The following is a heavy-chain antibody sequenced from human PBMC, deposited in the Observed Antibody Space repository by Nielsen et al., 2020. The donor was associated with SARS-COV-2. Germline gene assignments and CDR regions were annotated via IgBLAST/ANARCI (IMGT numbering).Heavy chain of an antibody. CDR1: GFTFSDYA. CDR3: TRNYYYGMDV. Sequence: GESLKISCTASGFTFSDYAMSWVRQAPGKGLEWVSFIRSKAYGGTTEYAASVKGRFTISRDDSNSIAYLQMNSLKTEDTAVYFCTRNYYYGMDVWGQGTTVTVSS. CDR2: IRSKAYGGTT. J-gene: IGHJ6*02. V-gene: IGHV3-49*04.